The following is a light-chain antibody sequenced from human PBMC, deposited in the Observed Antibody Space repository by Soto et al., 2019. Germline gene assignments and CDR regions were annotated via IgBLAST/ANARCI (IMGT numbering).Light chain of an antibody. CDR1: SSDVGIYNY. CDR3: QSYDTRLSGVV. Sequence: QSALTQPASVSGSPGQSIAISCTGSSSDVGIYNYVSWYQQHPGKVPKLIIYENSNRPSGVPDRFSGSKSGTSTSLAITGLQAEDEADYYCQSYDTRLSGVVFGGGTKLTVL. V-gene: IGLV2-14*01. CDR2: ENS. J-gene: IGLJ2*01.